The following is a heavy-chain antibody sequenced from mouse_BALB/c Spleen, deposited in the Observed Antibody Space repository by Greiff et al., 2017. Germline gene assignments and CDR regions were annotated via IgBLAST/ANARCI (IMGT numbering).Heavy chain of an antibody. J-gene: IGHJ4*01. CDR3: TRGYGNSSGMDY. CDR2: IYPGNSDT. CDR1: GYSFTSYW. D-gene: IGHD2-10*02. Sequence: VQLQQSGTVLARPGASVKMSCKASGYSFTSYWMHWVKQRPGQGLEWIGAIYPGNSDTSYNQKFKGKAKLTAVTSASTAYMELSSLTNEDSAVYYCTRGYGNSSGMDYWGQGTSVTVSS. V-gene: IGHV1-5*01.